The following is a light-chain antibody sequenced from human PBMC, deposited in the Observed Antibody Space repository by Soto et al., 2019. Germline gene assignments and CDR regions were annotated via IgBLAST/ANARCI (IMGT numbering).Light chain of an antibody. V-gene: IGKV1-33*01. Sequence: DIQMSQCPSSLCASLGERVTITFQASQDINKNLIWYQQKTGKAPKLLIYDASDLETGVPSRFSGSGYGTGFTFTISSMKNEDFETYYCQQYESLTLTFGHGTRLEIK. CDR3: QQYESLTLT. CDR2: DAS. J-gene: IGKJ5*01. CDR1: QDINKN.